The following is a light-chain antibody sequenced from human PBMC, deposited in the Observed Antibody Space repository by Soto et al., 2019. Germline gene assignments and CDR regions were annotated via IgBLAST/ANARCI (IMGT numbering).Light chain of an antibody. CDR3: QQYNSSWT. J-gene: IGKJ1*01. CDR2: KAS. Sequence: DIQMTQSPSTLSASVGDRVTITCRASQSISSWLAWYQQKPGKAPKLLIYKASSLESGVPSRFSGSGSGTEFTLTICSLQPDDFATYYCQQYNSSWTFGQGTKVEIK. CDR1: QSISSW. V-gene: IGKV1-5*03.